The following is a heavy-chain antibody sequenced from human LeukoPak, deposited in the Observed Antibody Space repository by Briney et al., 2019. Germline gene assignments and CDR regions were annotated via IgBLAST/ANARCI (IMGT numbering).Heavy chain of an antibody. V-gene: IGHV4-31*03. CDR3: ARTSLPGDSYGMDV. CDR2: IYYSGST. Sequence: SETLSLTCTVSGGSISSGGYYWSRIRQHPGKGLEWIGYIYYSGSTYYNPSLKSRVTISVDTSKNQFSLKLSSVTAADTAVYYCARTSLPGDSYGMDVWGQGTTVTVSS. D-gene: IGHD2-2*01. J-gene: IGHJ6*02. CDR1: GGSISSGGYY.